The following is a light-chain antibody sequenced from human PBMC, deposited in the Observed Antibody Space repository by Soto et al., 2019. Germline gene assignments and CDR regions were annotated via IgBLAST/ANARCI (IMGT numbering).Light chain of an antibody. V-gene: IGLV2-11*01. Sequence: QSALTQPRSVSGSPGQSVTISCTGTSSDVGGYNCVSWYQQHPGKAPQLMIYDVTQRPSGVPDRFSGSKSGNTASLTISGLQAEDEADYYCCSYAGSSTPVVFGGGTKLTVL. J-gene: IGLJ2*01. CDR2: DVT. CDR3: CSYAGSSTPVV. CDR1: SSDVGGYNC.